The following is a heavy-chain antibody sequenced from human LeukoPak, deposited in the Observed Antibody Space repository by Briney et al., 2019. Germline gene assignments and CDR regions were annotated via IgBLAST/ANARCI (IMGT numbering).Heavy chain of an antibody. CDR3: ARDSPVLTL. V-gene: IGHV3-23*01. CDR2: VSDSGDGS. J-gene: IGHJ4*02. CDR1: GFTFSSHA. Sequence: GGSLRLSCAASGFTFSSHAMSWVRQAPEKGPEWVSAVSDSGDGSYYAESVKGRFIISRDDSRNTLYLQMNSLRAKDSAVYYCARDSPVLTLWGQGTLVTVSS. D-gene: IGHD4/OR15-4a*01.